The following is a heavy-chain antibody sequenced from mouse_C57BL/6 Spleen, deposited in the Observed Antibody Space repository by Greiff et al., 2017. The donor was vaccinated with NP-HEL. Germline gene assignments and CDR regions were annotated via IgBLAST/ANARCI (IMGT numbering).Heavy chain of an antibody. Sequence: VQLQQSGPELVKPGASVKMSCKASGYTFTDYNMHWVKQSPGKSLEWIGYINPNNGGTSYNQKFKGKATLTVNKSSSTAYMELRSLTSEDSAVYYCARGGIYYGYFDYWGQGTTLTVSS. J-gene: IGHJ2*01. CDR2: INPNNGGT. D-gene: IGHD2-1*01. CDR1: GYTFTDYN. V-gene: IGHV1-22*01. CDR3: ARGGIYYGYFDY.